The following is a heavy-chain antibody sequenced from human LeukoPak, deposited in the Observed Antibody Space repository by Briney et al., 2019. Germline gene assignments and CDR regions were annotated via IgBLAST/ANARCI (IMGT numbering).Heavy chain of an antibody. Sequence: PSETLSLTCIVSGGSISSYYWSWIRQPPGKGLEWIGYIYYSGSTNYNPSLKSRVTISVDTSKNQFSLKLSSVTAADTAVYYCARGYNWNPYYFDYWGQGTLVTVSS. D-gene: IGHD1-20*01. CDR3: ARGYNWNPYYFDY. V-gene: IGHV4-59*01. CDR1: GGSISSYY. J-gene: IGHJ4*02. CDR2: IYYSGST.